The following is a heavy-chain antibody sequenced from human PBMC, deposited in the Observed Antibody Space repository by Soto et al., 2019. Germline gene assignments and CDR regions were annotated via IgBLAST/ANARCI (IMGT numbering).Heavy chain of an antibody. CDR3: AKGGVLINNWFDP. D-gene: IGHD3-3*01. CDR2: ISGSGGST. V-gene: IGHV3-23*01. Sequence: EVQLSESGGGLVQPGGSLRLSCAASGFTFSSYAMGWVRQVPGKGLQWVSAISGSGGSTYYADSVKGRFTISRDNSKNTLYLQMNSLRVEDTAVYYCAKGGVLINNWFDPWGQGTLVTVSS. CDR1: GFTFSSYA. J-gene: IGHJ5*02.